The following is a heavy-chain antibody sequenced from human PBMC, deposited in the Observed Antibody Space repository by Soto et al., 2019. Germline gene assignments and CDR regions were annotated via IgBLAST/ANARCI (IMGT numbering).Heavy chain of an antibody. V-gene: IGHV3-11*01. CDR1: GLSFSDYY. CDR3: ATVFRSSNFTY. D-gene: IGHD3-10*02. CDR2: ITSSSSTI. Sequence: QVELVASGGGLVKPGGSLRLSCAASGLSFSDYYMSWIRQAPGKGLEWIAYITSSSSTIYYADSVKGRFTISRNDAKNSLYLQLDSLRAEDTAVYYCATVFRSSNFTYWGQEPWSPSPQ. J-gene: IGHJ4*01.